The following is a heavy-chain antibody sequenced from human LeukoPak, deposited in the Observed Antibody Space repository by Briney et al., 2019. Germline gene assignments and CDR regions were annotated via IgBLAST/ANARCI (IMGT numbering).Heavy chain of an antibody. V-gene: IGHV1-69*04. Sequence: SVKVSCKASGYTFTGYDINWVRQAPGQGLEWMGRIIPILGIANYAQKFQGRVTITADKSTSTAYMELSSLRSEDTAVYYCARDLAASSVDYWGQGTLVTVSS. CDR3: ARDLAASSVDY. CDR2: IIPILGIA. D-gene: IGHD6-25*01. CDR1: GYTFTGYD. J-gene: IGHJ4*02.